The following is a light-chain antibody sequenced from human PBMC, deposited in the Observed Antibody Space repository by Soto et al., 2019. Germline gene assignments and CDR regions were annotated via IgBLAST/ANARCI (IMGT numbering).Light chain of an antibody. J-gene: IGLJ1*01. CDR2: TTN. CDR3: AAWDDSLNGHV. V-gene: IGLV1-44*01. CDR1: SSNIGTSS. Sequence: GLSKTHSAAGTPGQRGTISCSGSSSNIGTSSVHWFQQLPGTAPKLLISTTNQRPSGVPERFSGSKSGTSASLAISGLQSEDEADYYCAAWDDSLNGHVFGTGTKVTVL.